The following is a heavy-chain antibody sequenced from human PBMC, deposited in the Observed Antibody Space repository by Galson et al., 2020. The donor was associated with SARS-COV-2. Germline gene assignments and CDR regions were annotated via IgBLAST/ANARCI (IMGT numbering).Heavy chain of an antibody. J-gene: IGHJ6*03. D-gene: IGHD6-13*01. CDR3: ARGPDVGSSSWYSLHYYYYMDV. V-gene: IGHV4-59*01. Sequence: SETLSLTCTVSGGSISSYYWSWIRQPPGKGLEWIGYIYYSGTTNYNPSLKSRVTISVDTSKNQFSLKLSSVTAADTAVYYCARGPDVGSSSWYSLHYYYYMDVWGKGTTVTVSS. CDR2: IYYSGTT. CDR1: GGSISSYY.